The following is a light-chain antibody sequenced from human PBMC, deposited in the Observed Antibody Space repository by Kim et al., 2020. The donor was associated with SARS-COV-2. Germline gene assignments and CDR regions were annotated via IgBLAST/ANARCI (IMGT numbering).Light chain of an antibody. Sequence: ASVGDIVAITCRASQAISSWLAWYQLKPGKAPKLLIYGASRLQRGGPSRFSDSGSGTDFTLTIGSLQPEDSATYYCQQANSFPRTFGQGTRLEIK. V-gene: IGKV1-12*01. CDR2: GAS. J-gene: IGKJ5*01. CDR3: QQANSFPRT. CDR1: QAISSW.